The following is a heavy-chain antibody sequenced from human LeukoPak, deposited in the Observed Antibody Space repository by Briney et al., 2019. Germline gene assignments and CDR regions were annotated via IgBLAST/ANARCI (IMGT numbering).Heavy chain of an antibody. D-gene: IGHD1-26*01. J-gene: IGHJ3*02. V-gene: IGHV4-61*02. CDR3: ARDNSGSYFDAFDI. CDR1: GGSISSGSYY. CDR2: IYTSGST. Sequence: SETLSLTCTVSGGSISSGSYYWSWIRQPAGEGLEWIGRIYTSGSTNYNPSLKSRVTISVDTSKNQFSLKLSSVTAADTAVYYCARDNSGSYFDAFDIWGQGTMVTVSS.